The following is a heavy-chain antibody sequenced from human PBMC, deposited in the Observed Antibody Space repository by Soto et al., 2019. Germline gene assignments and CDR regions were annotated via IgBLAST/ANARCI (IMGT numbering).Heavy chain of an antibody. Sequence: QVQLVESGGGVVQPGRSLRLSCAASGFTFSSYGMHWVRQAPGKGLEWVAVISYDGSNKYYADSVKGRFTISRDNSKNTLYLQMNSLRAEDTAVYYCAKDKANRMKVGATLQWGQGTLVTVSS. CDR1: GFTFSSYG. CDR2: ISYDGSNK. CDR3: AKDKANRMKVGATLQ. J-gene: IGHJ4*02. V-gene: IGHV3-30*18. D-gene: IGHD1-26*01.